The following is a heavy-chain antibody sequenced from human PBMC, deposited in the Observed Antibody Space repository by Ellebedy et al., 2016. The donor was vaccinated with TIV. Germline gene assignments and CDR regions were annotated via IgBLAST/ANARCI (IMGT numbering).Heavy chain of an antibody. CDR3: ASLGVRYCSGGSCYEASDY. J-gene: IGHJ4*02. CDR2: INRFSSPI. V-gene: IGHV3-48*04. D-gene: IGHD2-15*01. Sequence: GESLKISCTASGFTFSSYTMNWVRQAPGKGLEWVAFINRFSSPIHYSDSVKGRFTISRDNAKNSLYLQMNSLRAEDTAVYYCASLGVRYCSGGSCYEASDYWGQGTLVTVSS. CDR1: GFTFSSYT.